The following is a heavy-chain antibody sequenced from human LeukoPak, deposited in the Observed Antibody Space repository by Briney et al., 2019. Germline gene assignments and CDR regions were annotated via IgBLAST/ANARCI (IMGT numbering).Heavy chain of an antibody. CDR1: GFTFSSYA. Sequence: GGALRLSCAASGFTFSSYAMSWGRQAPGEGREGVSAISGSGGSTYYADSVKGRFTISTDNSKNTLYLQMNSLRAEDTAVYYCARPSVEGAFNDAFDIWGQGTMVTVSS. CDR3: ARPSVEGAFNDAFDI. D-gene: IGHD4-23*01. J-gene: IGHJ3*02. CDR2: ISGSGGST. V-gene: IGHV3-23*01.